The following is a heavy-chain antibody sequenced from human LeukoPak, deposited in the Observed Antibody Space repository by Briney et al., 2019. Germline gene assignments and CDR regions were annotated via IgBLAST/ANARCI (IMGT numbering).Heavy chain of an antibody. CDR1: GGSISSSGYY. D-gene: IGHD1-26*01. J-gene: IGHJ4*02. CDR3: ARVGVTADFDY. V-gene: IGHV4-39*07. Sequence: SETLSLTCTVSGGSISSSGYYWGWVRQPPGKELEWIGSIYYSGSSHYNPSLKSRVSMSGDTAKNQFSLNLSSVTAADTAVYYCARVGVTADFDYWGQGTLVTVSS. CDR2: IYYSGSS.